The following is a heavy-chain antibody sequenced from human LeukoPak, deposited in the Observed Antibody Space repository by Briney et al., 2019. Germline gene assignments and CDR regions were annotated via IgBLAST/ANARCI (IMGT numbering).Heavy chain of an antibody. CDR1: GFTFSSYA. D-gene: IGHD3-10*01. V-gene: IGHV3-30*04. J-gene: IGHJ4*02. Sequence: PGGSLRLSCAASGFTFSSYAMHCVRQAPGKGLEWVAVISYDGSNKYYADSVKGRFTISRDNSKNTLYLQMNSLRAEDTAVYYCARQSDNYYGSGSYPDYWGQGTLVTVSS. CDR2: ISYDGSNK. CDR3: ARQSDNYYGSGSYPDY.